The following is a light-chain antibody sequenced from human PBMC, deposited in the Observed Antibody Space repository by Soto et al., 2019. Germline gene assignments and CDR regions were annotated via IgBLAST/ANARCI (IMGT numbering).Light chain of an antibody. V-gene: IGLV2-11*01. J-gene: IGLJ3*02. CDR2: DVN. Sequence: QSALTQPRSVSGSPGQSVTISCPGTSNDVGGYNYVSWYQQHPGKAPKLLISDVNKRPSGVPDRFSGSKSGNTASLIISGLQAEDEADYYCCSYAGSSTWVFGGGTKLTVL. CDR3: CSYAGSSTWV. CDR1: SNDVGGYNY.